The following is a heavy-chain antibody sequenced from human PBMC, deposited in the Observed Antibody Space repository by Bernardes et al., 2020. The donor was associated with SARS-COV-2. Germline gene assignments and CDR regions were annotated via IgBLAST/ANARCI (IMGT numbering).Heavy chain of an antibody. CDR3: ARRGSGWYGALSYWYFDL. V-gene: IGHV5-51*01. J-gene: IGHJ2*01. D-gene: IGHD6-19*01. CDR1: GYSFTSYW. Sequence: GESLKISCKGSGYSFTSYWIGWVRQMPGKGLEWMGIIYPGDSDTRYSPSFQGQVTISADKSISTAYLQWSSLKASDTAMYYCARRGSGWYGALSYWYFDLWGRGTLVTVSS. CDR2: IYPGDSDT.